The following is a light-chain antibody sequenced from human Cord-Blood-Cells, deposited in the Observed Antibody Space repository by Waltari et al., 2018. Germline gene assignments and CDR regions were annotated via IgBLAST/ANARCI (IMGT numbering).Light chain of an antibody. Sequence: QSALTQPRSVSGSPGQSVTISCTGTSSDVGGYNYVSWYQQHPGKAPKLMIYDVSKRPSGLPDRFSGSKSGNTASLTISGLQAEDEADYYCCSYAGSPWVFGGGTKLTVL. CDR1: SSDVGGYNY. V-gene: IGLV2-11*01. CDR2: DVS. J-gene: IGLJ3*02. CDR3: CSYAGSPWV.